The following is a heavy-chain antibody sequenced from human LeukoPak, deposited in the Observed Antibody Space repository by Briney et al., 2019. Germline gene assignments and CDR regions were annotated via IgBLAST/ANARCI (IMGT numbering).Heavy chain of an antibody. D-gene: IGHD3-3*01. CDR1: GYTFTSYY. CDR2: INPSGGST. Sequence: ASVKVSCKASGYTFTSYYMHWVRQAPGQGLEWMGIINPSGGSTSYAQKFQGRVTITRNTSISTAYMELSSLRSEDTAVYYCTRARMSGYTDYWGQGTLVTVSS. J-gene: IGHJ4*02. V-gene: IGHV1-46*01. CDR3: TRARMSGYTDY.